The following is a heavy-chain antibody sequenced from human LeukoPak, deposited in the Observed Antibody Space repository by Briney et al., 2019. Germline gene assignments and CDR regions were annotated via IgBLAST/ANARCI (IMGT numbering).Heavy chain of an antibody. CDR3: AKAPVTSCRGAYCYPFDS. V-gene: IGHV3-23*01. Sequence: GGSLRLSCAASGLTLSTYAMSWVRQTPGKGLEWVAATSSSDAGTYHADSVRGRFTISRDNSKNTLYLQMNSLRAEDAAVYFCAKAPVTSCRGAYCYPFDSWGQGTLVTVSS. CDR1: GLTLSTYA. D-gene: IGHD2-21*01. J-gene: IGHJ4*02. CDR2: TSSSDAGT.